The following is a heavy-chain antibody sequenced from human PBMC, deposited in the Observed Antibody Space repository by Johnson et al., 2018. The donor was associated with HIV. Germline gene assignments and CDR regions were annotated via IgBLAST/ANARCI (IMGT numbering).Heavy chain of an antibody. J-gene: IGHJ3*02. CDR3: ARPNRPQYRSTFDI. CDR1: GFTFSSFW. V-gene: IGHV3-7*05. D-gene: IGHD6-13*01. CDR2: IKDDGSEK. Sequence: VQLVESGGGLVQPGGSLRLSCAASGFTFSSFWMTWVRQAPGKGLEWVANIKDDGSEKSYVDSVKGRFTISRDNAKNSLYLQMSSLRAEDTAIYYCARPNRPQYRSTFDIWGQGTKVTVSS.